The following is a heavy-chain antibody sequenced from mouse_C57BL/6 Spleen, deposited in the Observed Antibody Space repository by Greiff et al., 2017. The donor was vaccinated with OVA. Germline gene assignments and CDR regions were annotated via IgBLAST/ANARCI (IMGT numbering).Heavy chain of an antibody. CDR3: AREGDAMDY. J-gene: IGHJ4*01. CDR1: GYAFSSSW. CDR2: IYPGDGDT. Sequence: QVQLQQSGPELVKPGASVKISCKASGYAFSSSWMNWVKQRPGKGLEWIGRIYPGDGDTTYNGKFKGKATLTADKSSSTAYMQLSSLTSEDSAVYFCAREGDAMDYWGQGTSVTVSS. V-gene: IGHV1-82*01.